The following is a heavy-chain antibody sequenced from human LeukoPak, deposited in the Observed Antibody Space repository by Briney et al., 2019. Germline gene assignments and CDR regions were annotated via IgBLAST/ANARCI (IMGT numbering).Heavy chain of an antibody. CDR3: TIGMVRGVLYYYGMDV. CDR1: GFTFSGSA. Sequence: GGSLRLSCAASGFTFSGSAMHWVRQASGKGLEWVGRIRSKANSYATAYAASVKGRFTISRDDSKNTAYLQMNSLKTEDTAVYYCTIGMVRGVLYYYGMDVWGQGTTVTVSS. CDR2: IRSKANSYAT. J-gene: IGHJ6*02. V-gene: IGHV3-73*01. D-gene: IGHD3-10*01.